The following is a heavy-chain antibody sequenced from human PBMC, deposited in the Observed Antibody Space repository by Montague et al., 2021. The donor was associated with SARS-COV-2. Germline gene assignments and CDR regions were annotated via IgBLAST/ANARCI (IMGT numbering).Heavy chain of an antibody. CDR2: INHSGTA. Sequence: SETLSLTCAVYGGSFSGYYWSWLRQSPRSGLEWIADINHSGTANYNPSLKSRVSISVDTSKNQFTLKLTSVTAADTAMYYCAKEREVVGTPWPLVAFDLWGQGTMVTVSS. V-gene: IGHV4-34*01. D-gene: IGHD2-2*01. CDR3: AKEREVVGTPWPLVAFDL. J-gene: IGHJ3*01. CDR1: GGSFSGYY.